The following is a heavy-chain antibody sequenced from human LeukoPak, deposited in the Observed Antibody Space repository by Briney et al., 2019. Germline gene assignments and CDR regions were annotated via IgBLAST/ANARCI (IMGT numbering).Heavy chain of an antibody. CDR1: GFTFSSYE. D-gene: IGHD4-17*01. Sequence: PGGSLRLSCAASGFTFSSYEMNWVRQAPGKGLEWVSYISSSGSTIYYADSVKGRFTISRDNANNSLYLQMNSLRAEDTAVYYCARVGVGTTVTTGDYWGQGTLVTVSS. J-gene: IGHJ4*02. CDR2: ISSSGSTI. CDR3: ARVGVGTTVTTGDY. V-gene: IGHV3-48*03.